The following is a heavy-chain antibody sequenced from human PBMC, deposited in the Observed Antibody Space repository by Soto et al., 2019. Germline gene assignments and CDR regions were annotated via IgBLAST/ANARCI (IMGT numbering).Heavy chain of an antibody. CDR3: AREALQYYKGMDV. V-gene: IGHV1-46*01. CDR2: INPTTNRA. CDR1: GYTFTSFH. Sequence: GASVKVSCKASGYTFTSFHMHWVRQAPGQGLEWLGVINPTTNRATYSQNFQGRVTMTRDTSTSTVYMELNSLRSEDTAVYYCAREALQYYKGMDVWGQGTPVTVSS. J-gene: IGHJ6*01.